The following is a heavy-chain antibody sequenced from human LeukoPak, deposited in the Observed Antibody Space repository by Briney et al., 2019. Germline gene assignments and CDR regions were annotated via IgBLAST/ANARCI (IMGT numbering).Heavy chain of an antibody. J-gene: IGHJ4*02. Sequence: PGGSLRLSCAASGFTFSSYAMHWVRQAPGKGLEWVAVKSYDGSNKYYADSVKGRLTISRDNSKNTLYLQMNSLRAEDTAVYYCARGPTYYDFWSGYSDYWGQGTLVTVSS. D-gene: IGHD3-3*01. CDR3: ARGPTYYDFWSGYSDY. CDR1: GFTFSSYA. CDR2: KSYDGSNK. V-gene: IGHV3-30-3*01.